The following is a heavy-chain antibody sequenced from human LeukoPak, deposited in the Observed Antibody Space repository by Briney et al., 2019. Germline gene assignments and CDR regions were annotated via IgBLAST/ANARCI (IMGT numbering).Heavy chain of an antibody. V-gene: IGHV3-33*01. J-gene: IGHJ4*02. CDR2: IWYDGSNK. D-gene: IGHD3-10*01. CDR3: GRDRRPYYYGSGSFFDY. CDR1: GFTFSSYG. Sequence: GGSLRLSCAASGFTFSSYGMHWVRQAPGKGLEWVAVIWYDGSNKYYADSVKGRFTISRDNSKNTLYLQMNSLRAGDTAVYYCGRDRRPYYYGSGSFFDYWGQGTLVTVP.